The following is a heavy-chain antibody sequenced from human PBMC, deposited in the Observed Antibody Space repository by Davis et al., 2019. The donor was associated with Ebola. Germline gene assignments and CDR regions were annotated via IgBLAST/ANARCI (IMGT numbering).Heavy chain of an antibody. CDR3: VRAVFHEVLDY. Sequence: PGGSLRLSCAASGFTFRNYAMHWVRQAPGHVLYLLSVVSHSERERFYADSVKGRFTISRDNSENTLYLQMSSLTVDDTAVYYCVRAVFHEVLDYWGQGTPVTVSS. CDR2: VSHSERER. V-gene: IGHV3-30*04. J-gene: IGHJ4*02. CDR1: GFTFRNYA. D-gene: IGHD3-3*01.